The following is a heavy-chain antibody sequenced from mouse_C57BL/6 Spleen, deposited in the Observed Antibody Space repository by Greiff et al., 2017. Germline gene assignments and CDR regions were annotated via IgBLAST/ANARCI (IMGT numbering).Heavy chain of an antibody. J-gene: IGHJ2*01. Sequence: VQLQQSGAELVRPGASVTLSCKASGYTFTDYEMHWVKQTPVHGLEWIGAIDPETGGTAYNQKFKGKAILTADKSSSTAYMELRRLTSEDSAVYYCTRGVYSYGSLYYFDYWGQGTTLTVSS. D-gene: IGHD1-1*01. CDR2: IDPETGGT. CDR3: TRGVYSYGSLYYFDY. CDR1: GYTFTDYE. V-gene: IGHV1-15*01.